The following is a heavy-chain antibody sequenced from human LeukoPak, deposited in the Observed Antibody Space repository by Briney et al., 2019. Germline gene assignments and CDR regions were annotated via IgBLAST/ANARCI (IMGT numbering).Heavy chain of an antibody. CDR2: INPNSGGT. V-gene: IGHV1-2*02. J-gene: IGHJ3*02. CDR1: GCTFTSYA. D-gene: IGHD3-3*01. Sequence: ASVTVSCKASGCTFTSYAMSWVRQAPGQGLEWMGWINPNSGGTNYAQKFQGRVTMTRDTSISTAYMELSRLRSDDTAVYYCARGDYDFWSGYYERHAFDIWGQGTMVTVSS. CDR3: ARGDYDFWSGYYERHAFDI.